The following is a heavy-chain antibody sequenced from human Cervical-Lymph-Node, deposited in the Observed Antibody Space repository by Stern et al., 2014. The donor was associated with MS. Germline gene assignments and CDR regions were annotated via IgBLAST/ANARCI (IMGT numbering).Heavy chain of an antibody. J-gene: IGHJ4*02. CDR3: ARMGDSSGYGFDY. Sequence: ESGPALVKPTQTLTLTCTFSGFSLSTSGMRVSWIRQPPGKALAWLARIDWADDKIYSPSLKIRLTISKDTSKNQVVLTMTNRDPVDTATYYCARMGDSSGYGFDYWGQGTLVTVSS. V-gene: IGHV2-70*04. D-gene: IGHD3-22*01. CDR1: GFSLSTSGMR. CDR2: IDWADDK.